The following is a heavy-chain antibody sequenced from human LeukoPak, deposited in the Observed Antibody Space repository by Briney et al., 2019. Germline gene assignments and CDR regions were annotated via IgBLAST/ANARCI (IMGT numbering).Heavy chain of an antibody. CDR1: EFTFSNYA. V-gene: IGHV3-30-3*01. J-gene: IGHJ4*02. Sequence: GRSLRLSCAASEFTFSNYAVHWVRQAPDKGLQWVAVISYDGNTIYYADSVKGRFTISKDNAKNTVYLQMNNLRAEDTAVYYCVSFYETYWGRGTLVTVSS. CDR2: ISYDGNTI. CDR3: VSFYETY. D-gene: IGHD2/OR15-2a*01.